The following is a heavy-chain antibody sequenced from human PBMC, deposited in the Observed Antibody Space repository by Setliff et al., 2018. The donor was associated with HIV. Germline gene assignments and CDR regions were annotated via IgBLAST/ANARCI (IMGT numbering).Heavy chain of an antibody. Sequence: SETLSLTCSVSGASISIDHWSWIRQSPGKGLEWIGYIYHTGTTNYSPSLESRVTISIDTSKNQFSLNLRSVTAADTATYYCARDLASSYFDFWGQGALVTVSS. CDR1: GASISIDH. CDR2: IYHTGTT. J-gene: IGHJ4*02. CDR3: ARDLASSYFDF. D-gene: IGHD3-16*01. V-gene: IGHV4-59*01.